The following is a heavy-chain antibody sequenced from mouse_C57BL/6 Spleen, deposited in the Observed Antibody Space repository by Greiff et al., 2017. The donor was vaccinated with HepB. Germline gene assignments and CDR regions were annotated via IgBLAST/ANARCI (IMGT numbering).Heavy chain of an antibody. CDR2: INPSNGGT. CDR1: GYTFTSYW. J-gene: IGHJ2*01. Sequence: VQLQQPGTELVKPGASVKLSCKASGYTFTSYWMHWVKQRPGQALEWIGNINPSNGGTNYNEKFKSKATLTVDKSSSTAYMQLSSLTSEDSAVYYCARTLITTGYYFDYWGQGTTLTVSS. CDR3: ARTLITTGYYFDY. V-gene: IGHV1-53*01. D-gene: IGHD1-1*01.